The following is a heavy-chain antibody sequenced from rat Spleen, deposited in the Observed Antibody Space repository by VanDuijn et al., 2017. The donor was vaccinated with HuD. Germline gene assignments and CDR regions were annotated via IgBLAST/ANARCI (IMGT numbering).Heavy chain of an antibody. CDR1: GFSLSSYG. CDR3: VRANRETYAHFDY. J-gene: IGHJ2*01. D-gene: IGHD3-8*01. Sequence: QVQLKESGPGLVKPSLTLSLTCTVSGFSLSSYGVIWVRQPPGKGLEWMGVIWGNGNTNYNSALKSRLSISRDTYKSQVFLRMNSLQTEDTATYYCVRANRETYAHFDYWGQGVMVTVSS. CDR2: IWGNGNT. V-gene: IGHV2-13*01.